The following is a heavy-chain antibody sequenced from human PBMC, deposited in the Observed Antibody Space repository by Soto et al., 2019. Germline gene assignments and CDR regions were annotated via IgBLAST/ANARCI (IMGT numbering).Heavy chain of an antibody. J-gene: IGHJ3*02. CDR3: ARRYGSCFDI. Sequence: QVQLQESGPGLVKPSETLSLTCTVSGGSISSYYWSWLRQPPGKGLEWIGYIYYSGSTNYHPSLQSRVTISVDTSKNQFSLKLSAVTAADTAVYYCARRYGSCFDILGQRTIVTVSS. CDR2: IYYSGST. CDR1: GGSISSYY. V-gene: IGHV4-59*08. D-gene: IGHD3-10*01.